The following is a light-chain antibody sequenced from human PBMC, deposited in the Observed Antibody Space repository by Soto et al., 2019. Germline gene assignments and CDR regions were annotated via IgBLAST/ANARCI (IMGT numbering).Light chain of an antibody. CDR2: DVS. Sequence: QSALTQPASVSGSPGQSITISCTGTSSDVGGYNYVSWYQQHPGKAPKLMIYDVSNRPSGVSNRFSGSKSGNTASLTISGLQAEDEADYYCRSYTSSSLRGVFGGGTKLTVL. J-gene: IGLJ2*01. CDR3: RSYTSSSLRGV. V-gene: IGLV2-14*01. CDR1: SSDVGGYNY.